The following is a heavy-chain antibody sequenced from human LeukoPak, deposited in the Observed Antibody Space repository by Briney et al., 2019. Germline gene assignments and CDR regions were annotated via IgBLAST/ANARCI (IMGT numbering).Heavy chain of an antibody. Sequence: ASVKVSCKASGYTFTGYYMHWVRQAPGQGLEWMGWINPNSGGTSYAQKFQGRVTMTRDTSISTAYMELSRLRSDDTAVYYCARGPLLGYCSGGSCYNFDYWGQGTLVTVSS. J-gene: IGHJ4*02. CDR1: GYTFTGYY. CDR2: INPNSGGT. D-gene: IGHD2-15*01. CDR3: ARGPLLGYCSGGSCYNFDY. V-gene: IGHV1-2*02.